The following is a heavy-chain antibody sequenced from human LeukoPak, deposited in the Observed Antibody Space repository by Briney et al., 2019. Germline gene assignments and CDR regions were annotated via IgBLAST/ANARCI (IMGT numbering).Heavy chain of an antibody. J-gene: IGHJ5*02. CDR2: IYYSGST. CDR3: VTKCGGGNWFDP. D-gene: IGHD3-10*02. V-gene: IGHV4-30-4*01. CDR1: GDSISSGDYY. Sequence: SETLSLTCTVSGDSISSGDYYWSWIRQPPGKGLEWIGYIYYSGSTYYNPSLKSRVTISVDTSKNQFSLKLSSVTAADTAVYYCVTKCGGGNWFDPWGQGTLVTVSS.